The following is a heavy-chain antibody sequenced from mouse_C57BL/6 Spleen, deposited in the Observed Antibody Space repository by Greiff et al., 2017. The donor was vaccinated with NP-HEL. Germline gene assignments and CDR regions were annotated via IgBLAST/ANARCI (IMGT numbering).Heavy chain of an antibody. V-gene: IGHV1-55*01. D-gene: IGHD1-1*01. J-gene: IGHJ2*01. CDR1: GYTFTSYW. Sequence: QVQLQQSGAELVKPGASVKMSCKASGYTFTSYWITWVKQRPGQGLEWIGDIYPGSGSTNYNEKFKSKATLTVDTSSSTAYMQLSSLTSEDSAVYYCARGIITTVVEGGYYFDYWGQGTTLTVSS. CDR3: ARGIITTVVEGGYYFDY. CDR2: IYPGSGST.